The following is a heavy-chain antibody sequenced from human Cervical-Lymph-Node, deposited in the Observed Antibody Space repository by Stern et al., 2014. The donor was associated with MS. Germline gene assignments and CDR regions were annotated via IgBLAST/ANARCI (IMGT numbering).Heavy chain of an antibody. CDR3: ARHSLAGWNCFDT. J-gene: IGHJ5*02. CDR2: VSAYNNNT. V-gene: IGHV1-18*04. CDR1: GFALTSSG. Sequence: QVQLGQSGAEVRKPGASVTVSCKTSGFALTSSGLSWVRQAPGQGLEWLGWVSAYNNNTNYSPSFQGRVTMTTDTSTNTAYLGLTSLKWDDTGVYYCARHSLAGWNCFDTWGQGTLIIVSS. D-gene: IGHD6-19*01.